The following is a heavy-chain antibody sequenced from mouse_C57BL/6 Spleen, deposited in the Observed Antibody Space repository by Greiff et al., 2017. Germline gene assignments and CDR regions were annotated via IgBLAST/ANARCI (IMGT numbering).Heavy chain of an antibody. CDR3: AGEGYYFDY. J-gene: IGHJ2*01. CDR2: IHPNSGST. CDR1: GYTFTSYW. Sequence: VQLQQSGAVLVKPGASVKLSCKASGYTFTSYWMHWVKQRPGQGLEWIGIIHPNSGSTNYNEKFKSKATLTVDKSSSTAYMQLSSLTAEDSAVYDCAGEGYYFDYWGQGTTLTVSS. V-gene: IGHV1-64*01.